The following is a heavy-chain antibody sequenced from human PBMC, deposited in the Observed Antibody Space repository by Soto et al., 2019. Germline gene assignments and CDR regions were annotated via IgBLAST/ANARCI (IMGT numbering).Heavy chain of an antibody. CDR2: IIPIFGTA. J-gene: IGHJ4*02. CDR3: FWSGSIYGGKRNY. Sequence: SVKVSCKASGGTFSSYAISWVRQAPGQGLEWMGGIIPIFGTANYAQKFQGRVTITADESTSTAYMELSSLRSEDTAVYYCFWSGSIYGGKRNYWGQGTLVTVSS. D-gene: IGHD3-3*01. CDR1: GGTFSSYA. V-gene: IGHV1-69*13.